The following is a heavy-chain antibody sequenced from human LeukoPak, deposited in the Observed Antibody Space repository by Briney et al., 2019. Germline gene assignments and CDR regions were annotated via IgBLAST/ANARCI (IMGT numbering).Heavy chain of an antibody. V-gene: IGHV1-18*01. CDR1: GYTFTSYG. CDR3: ARDMRLLWFGELGNQNYFDY. Sequence: GASVKVSCKASGYTFTSYGISWVRQAPGRGLEWMGWISAYNGNTNYAQKLQGRVTMTTDTSTSTAYMELRSLRSDDTAVYYCARDMRLLWFGELGNQNYFDYWGQGTLVTVSS. J-gene: IGHJ4*02. CDR2: ISAYNGNT. D-gene: IGHD3-10*01.